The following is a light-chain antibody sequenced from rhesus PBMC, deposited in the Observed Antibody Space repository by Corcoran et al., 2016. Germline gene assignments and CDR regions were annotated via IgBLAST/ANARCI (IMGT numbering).Light chain of an antibody. CDR2: YPS. CDR3: QQYNNSPYG. Sequence: DIQMTQSPSSLSASVGDRVTITCRASQGINNYLSWYKQKQGKAPKPLMYYPSSLETGVHSRFSGSRAGTDYTLTNSILQPEGIATYYCQQYNNSPYGFGQGTKVEIK. CDR1: QGINNY. V-gene: IGKV1-66*01. J-gene: IGKJ2*01.